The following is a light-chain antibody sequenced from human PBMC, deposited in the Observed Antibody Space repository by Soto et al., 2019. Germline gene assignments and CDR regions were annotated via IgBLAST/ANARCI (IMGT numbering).Light chain of an antibody. CDR2: GAS. CDR3: QQYGYLAPYT. Sequence: EIVLTQTPGTLSLSPGERDTLSCRASQSVSSSYLAWYQQKPGQAPRLLIYGASSRAPGIPDRFSGSGSGTDFTLTISRLEPEDFAVYYCQQYGYLAPYTFGQGTKLEIK. J-gene: IGKJ2*01. V-gene: IGKV3-20*01. CDR1: QSVSSSY.